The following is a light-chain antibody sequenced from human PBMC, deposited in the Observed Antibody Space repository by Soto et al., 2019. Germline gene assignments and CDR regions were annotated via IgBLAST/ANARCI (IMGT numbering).Light chain of an antibody. V-gene: IGLV2-14*03. CDR2: DVS. CDR3: SSYTTTATLL. J-gene: IGLJ2*01. CDR1: SSDVGGYNY. Sequence: QSVLTQPASVSGSPGQSITISCTGTSSDVGGYNYVSWYQHHPGKVPKLMIFDVSNRPSWVSHRFSGSKSGNTASLTISGLQAEDEADYYCSSYTTTATLLFGGGTKLTVL.